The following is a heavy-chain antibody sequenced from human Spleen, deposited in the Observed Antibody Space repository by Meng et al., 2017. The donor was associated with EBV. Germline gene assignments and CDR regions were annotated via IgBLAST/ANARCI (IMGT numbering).Heavy chain of an antibody. J-gene: IGHJ4*02. D-gene: IGHD2-15*01. V-gene: IGHV1-69*06. Sequence: VAVVRSGAEVKKPGSRVKVSCKASGGTFSSYALTWVRQAPGQGLEWMGGIIPFFGTSNYAQKFQGRVTITADKSTSTAYMELRSLRSEDTAVYYCARDSDCRGGVCYPGYWGQGTLVTVSS. CDR1: GGTFSSYA. CDR2: IIPFFGTS. CDR3: ARDSDCRGGVCYPGY.